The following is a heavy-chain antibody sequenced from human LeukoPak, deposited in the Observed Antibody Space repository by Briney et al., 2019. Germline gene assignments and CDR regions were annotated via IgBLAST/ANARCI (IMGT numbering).Heavy chain of an antibody. CDR1: RFTLDDYA. Sequence: GGSLRLSCAASRFTLDDYAMHWVRQAPGKGLEWVSGISWNSGSIGYADSVKGRFTISRDNAKNSLYLQMNSLRAEDTALYYCAKGPRDILTGPIDYWGQGTLVTVSS. D-gene: IGHD3-9*01. J-gene: IGHJ4*02. CDR2: ISWNSGSI. V-gene: IGHV3-9*01. CDR3: AKGPRDILTGPIDY.